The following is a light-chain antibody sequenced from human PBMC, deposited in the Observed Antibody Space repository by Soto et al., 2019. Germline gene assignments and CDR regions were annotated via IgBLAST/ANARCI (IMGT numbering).Light chain of an antibody. CDR1: SSDVGRFDR. J-gene: IGLJ1*01. CDR3: SSYMSTSRYV. CDR2: EVI. Sequence: QSVLTQPPSVSGSPGQSVTISCTGTSSDVGRFDRVSWYQQPPGTAPKLIIYEVINRPSGVPARFSGPKSGNTASLTISGLQAEDEADYYCSSYMSTSRYVFGAGTKVTVL. V-gene: IGLV2-18*02.